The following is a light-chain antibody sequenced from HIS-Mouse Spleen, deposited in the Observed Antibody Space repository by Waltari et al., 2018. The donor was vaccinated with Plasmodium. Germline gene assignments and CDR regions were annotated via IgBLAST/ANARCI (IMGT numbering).Light chain of an antibody. V-gene: IGLV3-19*01. CDR2: GKN. CDR3: NSRDSSGNHVV. J-gene: IGLJ2*01. CDR1: SLRSYY. Sequence: SSELTHDPAVSVALGPTVRIPCQGASLRSYYASWYQQKPGQAPVPVIYGKNNLPSGIPDRFSGSRLGNTASLTITGAQAEDEADYYCNSRDSSGNHVVFGGGTKLTVL.